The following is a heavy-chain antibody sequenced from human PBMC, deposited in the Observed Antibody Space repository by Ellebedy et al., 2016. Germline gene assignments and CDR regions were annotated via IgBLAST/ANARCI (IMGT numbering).Heavy chain of an antibody. CDR2: IYYSGTT. CDR3: ARVSARANGPDY. J-gene: IGHJ4*02. D-gene: IGHD6-6*01. CDR1: GGSVSSGSYY. V-gene: IGHV4-61*01. Sequence: GSLRLSCTVSGGSVSSGSYYWSWIRQPPGKGLEWIGYIYYSGTTNYNPSLKSRITIAVDTSKNQFSLKLSSVTAADTAVYYCARVSARANGPDYWGQGTLATVSS.